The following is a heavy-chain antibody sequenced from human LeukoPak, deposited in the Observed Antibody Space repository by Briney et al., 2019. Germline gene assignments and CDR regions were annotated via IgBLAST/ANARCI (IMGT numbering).Heavy chain of an antibody. CDR1: GGPIRTGGYY. CDR2: IYYSGST. J-gene: IGHJ4*02. Sequence: SQTLSLTCTVSGGPIRTGGYYWSWIRQHPGKGLEWIGYIYYSGSTYYNPSLKSRVTMSVDTSKNQFSLRLSSVTAADTAVYYCARERIAATGLIDYWGQGTLVTVSS. D-gene: IGHD6-25*01. V-gene: IGHV4-31*03. CDR3: ARERIAATGLIDY.